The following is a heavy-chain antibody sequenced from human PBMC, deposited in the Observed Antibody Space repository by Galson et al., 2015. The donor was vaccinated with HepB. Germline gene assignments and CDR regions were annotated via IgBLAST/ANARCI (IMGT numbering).Heavy chain of an antibody. J-gene: IGHJ4*02. CDR2: TSYDGGNK. Sequence: SLRLSCAASGFTFSSYALHWVRQAPGKGLEWVAVTSYDGGNKYYADSVKGRFTISRDNSKNTQYLQMNSLRAEDTAVYYCARVVGAGEFDYWGQGALVTVSS. D-gene: IGHD1-26*01. CDR1: GFTFSSYA. CDR3: ARVVGAGEFDY. V-gene: IGHV3-30-3*01.